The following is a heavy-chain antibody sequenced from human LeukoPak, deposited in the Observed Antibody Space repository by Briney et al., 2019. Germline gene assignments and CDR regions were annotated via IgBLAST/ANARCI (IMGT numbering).Heavy chain of an antibody. D-gene: IGHD5-24*01. V-gene: IGHV3-23*01. J-gene: IGHJ6*02. CDR3: AREDAGTYYYGMDV. CDR1: GFTLSTNA. CDR2: ISGSGAST. Sequence: PGGSLRLSCLTSGFTLSTNAMSWVRQAPGKGLEWISGISGSGASTYYADSVKGRFTISRDNSKNTLYLQMNSLRAEDTAVYYCAREDAGTYYYGMDVWGQGTTVTVSS.